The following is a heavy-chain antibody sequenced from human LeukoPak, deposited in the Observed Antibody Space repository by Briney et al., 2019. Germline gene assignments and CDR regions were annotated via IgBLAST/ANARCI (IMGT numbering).Heavy chain of an antibody. J-gene: IGHJ6*02. CDR3: ARDRYYGSGSYTLQYYYYGMDV. Sequence: GESLKISCKGSGYSFTSYWIGWVRQMPGKGLEWMGIIYPGDSDTRYSPSFQGQVTISADKSISTAYLQWSSLKASDTAMYYCARDRYYGSGSYTLQYYYYGMDVWGQGTTVTVSS. D-gene: IGHD3-10*01. CDR2: IYPGDSDT. V-gene: IGHV5-51*01. CDR1: GYSFTSYW.